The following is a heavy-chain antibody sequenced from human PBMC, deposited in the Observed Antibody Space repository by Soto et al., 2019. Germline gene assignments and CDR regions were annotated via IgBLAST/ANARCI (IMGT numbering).Heavy chain of an antibody. V-gene: IGHV4-39*01. CDR1: GGSISSSSYY. J-gene: IGHJ5*02. CDR3: ARQGGDILTPFDP. Sequence: AETLSLTCTVSGGSISSSSYYWGWIRQPPGKGLEWIGSIYYSGSTYYNPSLKSRVTISVDTSKNQFSLKLSSVTAADTAVYYCARQGGDILTPFDPWGPATPVTVSS. CDR2: IYYSGST. D-gene: IGHD3-9*01.